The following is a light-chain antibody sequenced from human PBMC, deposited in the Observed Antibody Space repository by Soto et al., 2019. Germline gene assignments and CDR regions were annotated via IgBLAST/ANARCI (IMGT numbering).Light chain of an antibody. J-gene: IGLJ1*01. CDR1: SSDVGGYKY. Sequence: QSVLTQPASVSGSPGQSIAISCTGSSSDVGGYKYVSWYQQHPGKAPKLMIYDVSNRPSGVSDRFFGSKSGNTASLTISGLQSEDEADYYCSSYTSSNSYVFGTGTKVTVL. CDR2: DVS. CDR3: SSYTSSNSYV. V-gene: IGLV2-14*03.